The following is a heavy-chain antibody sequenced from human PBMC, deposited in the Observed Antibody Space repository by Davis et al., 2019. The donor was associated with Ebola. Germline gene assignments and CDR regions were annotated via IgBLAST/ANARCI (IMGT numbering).Heavy chain of an antibody. J-gene: IGHJ5*02. CDR2: MNPNSGNT. CDR3: ARDDWNQNWFDP. D-gene: IGHD1-1*01. V-gene: IGHV1-8*01. CDR1: GYTFTTYD. Sequence: ASVKVSCKTSGYTFTTYDINWVRQATGQGLEWMGWMNPNSGNTGYAQQFQDRITMTRNISTGTAYMELNSLRSEDTAVYYCARDDWNQNWFDPWGQGTLVTVSS.